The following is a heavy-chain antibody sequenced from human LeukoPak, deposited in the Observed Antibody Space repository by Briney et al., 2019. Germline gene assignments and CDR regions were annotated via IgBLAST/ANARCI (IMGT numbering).Heavy chain of an antibody. CDR1: GYTFTSYG. V-gene: IGHV1-18*01. Sequence: GASVKVSCKASGYTFTSYGISWVRQAPGQGLEWMGWISAYNGNTNYAQKLQGRVTMTTDTSTSTAYMELRSLRSDDTAVYYCARDLDWRCGSYCGWFDPWGQGTLVTVSS. CDR2: ISAYNGNT. CDR3: ARDLDWRCGSYCGWFDP. J-gene: IGHJ5*02. D-gene: IGHD1-26*01.